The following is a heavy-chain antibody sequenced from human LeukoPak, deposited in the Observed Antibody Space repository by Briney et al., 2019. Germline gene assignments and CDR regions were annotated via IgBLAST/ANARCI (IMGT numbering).Heavy chain of an antibody. J-gene: IGHJ5*02. CDR2: IVPIFRLA. CDR1: GDTFSDYA. D-gene: IGHD2-15*01. V-gene: IGHV1-69*04. CDR3: ARVPQGGSNPNWFDP. Sequence: ASVKVSCKASGDTFSDYAISWVRQAPGPGLEWMGRIVPIFRLANYAQKFQGRVTITADKSTSTVYMELSSLRSEDTAVYYCARVPQGGSNPNWFDPWGQGTLVTVSS.